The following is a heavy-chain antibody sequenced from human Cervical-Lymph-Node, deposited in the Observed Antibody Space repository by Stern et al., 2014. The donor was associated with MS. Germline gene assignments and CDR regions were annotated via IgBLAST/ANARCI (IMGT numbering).Heavy chain of an antibody. CDR1: GGSISNYY. J-gene: IGHJ4*02. Sequence: LQLVESGPGLVQPSETLSLTCTVSGGSISNYYWSWIRQPPGKGLEWIGYIYYIGTTNYNPSLKSRVTISVDTSKNQFSLRLSSVSVADPAVYYCARHGDTSFVYWGQGTLVTISS. V-gene: IGHV4-59*08. D-gene: IGHD2-21*02. CDR2: IYYIGTT. CDR3: ARHGDTSFVY.